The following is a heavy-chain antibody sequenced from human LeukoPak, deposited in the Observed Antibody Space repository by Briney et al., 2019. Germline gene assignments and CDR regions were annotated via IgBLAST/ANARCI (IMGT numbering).Heavy chain of an antibody. V-gene: IGHV1-3*01. D-gene: IGHD2-21*02. CDR1: GYTFTSYA. CDR3: ARSCGDCYLYYFDY. J-gene: IGHJ4*02. Sequence: GASVKVSCKASGYTFTSYAMHWVRQAPGQRLEWMGWINAGNSNTKYSQKFQGRVTITRDTSASTAYMELSSLRSEDTAVYYCARSCGDCYLYYFDYWGQGTLVTVSS. CDR2: INAGNSNT.